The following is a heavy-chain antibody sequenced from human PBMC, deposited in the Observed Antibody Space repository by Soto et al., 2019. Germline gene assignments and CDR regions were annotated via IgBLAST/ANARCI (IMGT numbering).Heavy chain of an antibody. D-gene: IGHD6-19*01. CDR1: GFTFSSHA. Sequence: EVQLLESGGGLVQPGGSLRLSCAVSGFTFSSHAMSWVRQAPGKGLECVSSITGSGDSTYYVDSVKGRFTISRDKSKSTLYLQMNCLRAEDTAVYYCANDLQFSGWLSAQAFDYWGQGTQVTVSS. J-gene: IGHJ4*02. CDR3: ANDLQFSGWLSAQAFDY. CDR2: ITGSGDST. V-gene: IGHV3-23*01.